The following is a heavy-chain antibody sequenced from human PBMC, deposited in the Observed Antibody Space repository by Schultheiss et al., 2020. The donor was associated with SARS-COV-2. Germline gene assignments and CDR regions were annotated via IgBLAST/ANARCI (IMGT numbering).Heavy chain of an antibody. Sequence: GESLKISCAASGFTFSSYEMNWVRQAPGKGLEWVANIKQDGSEKYYVDSVTGRFTISRDNSKNTLYLQMNSLRVEDTALYYCAKDGYCSTTSCSAWGAFDIWGQGTMVTVSS. CDR3: AKDGYCSTTSCSAWGAFDI. V-gene: IGHV3-7*03. CDR2: IKQDGSEK. D-gene: IGHD2-2*01. CDR1: GFTFSSYE. J-gene: IGHJ3*02.